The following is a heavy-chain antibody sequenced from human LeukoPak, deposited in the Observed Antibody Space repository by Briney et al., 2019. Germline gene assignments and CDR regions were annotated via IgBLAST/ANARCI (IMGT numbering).Heavy chain of an antibody. D-gene: IGHD3-10*01. Sequence: SETLSLTCAVYGGSFSGYYWSWIRQPPGKGLEWIGEINHSGSTNYNPSLKSRVTISVDTSKNQFSLKLSSVTAADTAVYYCARGWGRTYYYGSGSNPRFDYWGQGTLVTVSS. J-gene: IGHJ4*02. CDR3: ARGWGRTYYYGSGSNPRFDY. CDR2: INHSGST. CDR1: GGSFSGYY. V-gene: IGHV4-34*01.